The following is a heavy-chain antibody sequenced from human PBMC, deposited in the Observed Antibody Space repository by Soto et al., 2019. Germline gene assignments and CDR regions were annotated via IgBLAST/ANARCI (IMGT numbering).Heavy chain of an antibody. D-gene: IGHD3-10*01. J-gene: IGHJ5*02. Sequence: EVQLVDSGGGLIQPGGSLRLSCAASGFSVSSSHMIWVRQAPGKGLEWVSVIYSGGATYYAVSVKGRFTISRDRSKNTVGLQMAGLRTEDTAVYHWAKLGPEGSERYSFRYNGIDPWGQGTLVTVSS. CDR2: IYSGGAT. CDR3: AKLGPEGSERYSFRYNGIDP. CDR1: GFSVSSSH. V-gene: IGHV3-53*01.